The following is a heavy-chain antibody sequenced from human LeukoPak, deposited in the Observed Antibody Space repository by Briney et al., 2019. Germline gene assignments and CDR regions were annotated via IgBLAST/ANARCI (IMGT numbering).Heavy chain of an antibody. CDR1: GGSIRSYY. CDR2: IYYSGST. D-gene: IGHD1-26*01. Sequence: SETLSLTCTVSGGSIRSYYWSWIRQPPGKGLEWIGYIYYSGSTNYNPSLKSRVTISVDTSKNQFSLKLSSVTAADTAVYYCARGVSGSYPLWGQGTLVTVSS. J-gene: IGHJ4*02. V-gene: IGHV4-59*01. CDR3: ARGVSGSYPL.